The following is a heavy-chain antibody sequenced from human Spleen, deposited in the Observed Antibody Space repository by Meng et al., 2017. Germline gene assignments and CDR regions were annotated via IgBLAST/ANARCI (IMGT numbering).Heavy chain of an antibody. CDR3: AREGMTKYYFDY. D-gene: IGHD1-14*01. J-gene: IGHJ4*02. V-gene: IGHV3-30*01. Sequence: GGSLRLSCAASGFTFSSYAMHWVRQAPGKGLEWVAVISYDGSNKYYADSVKGRFTISRDNSKNTLYLQMNSLRAEDTAVYYCAREGMTKYYFDYWGQGTLVTVSS. CDR2: ISYDGSNK. CDR1: GFTFSSYA.